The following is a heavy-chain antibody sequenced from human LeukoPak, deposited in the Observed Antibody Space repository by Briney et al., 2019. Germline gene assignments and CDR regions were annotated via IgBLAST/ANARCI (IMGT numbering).Heavy chain of an antibody. D-gene: IGHD2-15*01. CDR2: IYYSGST. CDR1: GGSISSGDYY. V-gene: IGHV4-30-4*01. J-gene: IGHJ4*02. Sequence: SQTLSLTCTVSGGSISSGDYYWSWIRQPPGKGLEWIGYIYYSGSTYYNPSLKSRVTISVDTSENQFSLKLSSVTAADTAVYYCARGQGGGSWEGDYWGQGTLVTVSS. CDR3: ARGQGGGSWEGDY.